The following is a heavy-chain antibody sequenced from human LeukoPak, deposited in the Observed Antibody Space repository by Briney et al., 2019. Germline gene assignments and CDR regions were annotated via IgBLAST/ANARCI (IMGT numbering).Heavy chain of an antibody. CDR3: ARFGWFYDILTGYLDY. Sequence: GGSLRLSCAASGFTFSSYWMSWVRQAPGKGLEWVANIKQDGSEKYYVDSVKGRFTISRDNAKNSLYLQMSSLRAEDTAVYYCARFGWFYDILTGYLDYWGQGTLVTVSS. V-gene: IGHV3-7*03. D-gene: IGHD3-9*01. CDR1: GFTFSSYW. CDR2: IKQDGSEK. J-gene: IGHJ4*02.